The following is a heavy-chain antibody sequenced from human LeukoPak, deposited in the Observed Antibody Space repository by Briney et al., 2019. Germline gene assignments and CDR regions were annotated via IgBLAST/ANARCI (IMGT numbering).Heavy chain of an antibody. V-gene: IGHV4-38-2*02. J-gene: IGHJ4*02. Sequence: SETLSLTCTVSGYSISSGYYWGWIRQPPGKGLEWIGSIYHSGSTYYNPSLKSRVTISVDTSKNQFSLKLSSVTAADTAVYYCASVDTAMVIGYWGQGTLVTVSS. CDR3: ASVDTAMVIGY. CDR2: IYHSGST. D-gene: IGHD5-18*01. CDR1: GYSISSGYY.